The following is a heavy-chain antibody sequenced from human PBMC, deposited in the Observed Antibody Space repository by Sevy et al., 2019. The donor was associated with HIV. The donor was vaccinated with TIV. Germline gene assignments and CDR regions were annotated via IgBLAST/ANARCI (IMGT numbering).Heavy chain of an antibody. D-gene: IGHD3-22*01. CDR1: GGSFSGYY. V-gene: IGHV4-34*01. CDR3: ARGRGGDYYDSSGYQEVIFDY. CDR2: INHSGST. Sequence: SETLSLTCAVYGGSFSGYYWSWIRQPPGKGLEWIGEINHSGSTNYNPSLKSRVTISVDTSKNQFYLKVSSVNAAETAVYYCARGRGGDYYDSSGYQEVIFDYWGQGTLVTVSS. J-gene: IGHJ4*02.